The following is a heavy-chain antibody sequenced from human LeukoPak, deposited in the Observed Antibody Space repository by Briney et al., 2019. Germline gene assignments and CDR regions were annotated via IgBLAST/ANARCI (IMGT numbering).Heavy chain of an antibody. V-gene: IGHV3-23*01. D-gene: IGHD1-26*01. J-gene: IGHJ4*02. CDR1: GFTFSSYA. CDR2: ISGSGGST. CDR3: AKSEASGFDY. Sequence: GGSLRLSCAASGFTFSSYAMSWVRQAPGKGLEGGSAISGSGGSTYYADSVKGRFTISRDNSKNTLYLQMNSLRAEDTAVYYCAKSEASGFDYWGQGTLVTVSS.